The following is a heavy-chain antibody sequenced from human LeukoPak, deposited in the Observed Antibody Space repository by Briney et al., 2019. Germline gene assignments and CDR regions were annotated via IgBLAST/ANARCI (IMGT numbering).Heavy chain of an antibody. CDR1: GFTFSDYY. J-gene: IGHJ4*02. Sequence: PGGSLRLSCAASGFTFSDYYMSWIRQAPGKGLEWVSAISGSGGSTYYADSVKGRFTISRDNSKNTLYLQMNSLRAEDTAVYYCARDRRNYDILTGYYDREGYFDYWGQGTLVTVSS. CDR2: ISGSGGST. CDR3: ARDRRNYDILTGYYDREGYFDY. D-gene: IGHD3-9*01. V-gene: IGHV3-23*01.